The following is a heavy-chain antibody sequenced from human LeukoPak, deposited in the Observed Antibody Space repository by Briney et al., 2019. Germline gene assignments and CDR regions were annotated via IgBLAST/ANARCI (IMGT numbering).Heavy chain of an antibody. CDR1: GFTFSTYA. V-gene: IGHV3-23*01. CDR2: ISRSGEST. J-gene: IGHJ4*02. Sequence: GGSLRLSCAASGFTFSTYAMSWIRQAPGKGLEWVSSISRSGESTFYADSVRGRFTISRDNSKNTVSLQMESLRAEDTALYYCAKDYAVGSIDYWGQGTLVTISS. D-gene: IGHD3-16*01. CDR3: AKDYAVGSIDY.